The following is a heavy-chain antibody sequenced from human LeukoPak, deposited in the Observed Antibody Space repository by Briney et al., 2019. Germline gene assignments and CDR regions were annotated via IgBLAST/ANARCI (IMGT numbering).Heavy chain of an antibody. D-gene: IGHD3-10*01. Sequence: GASVKVSCKASGYTFTSYGISWVRQAPGQGLEWMGWISAYNGSTNYAQKLQGRVTMTTDTSASTAYMELRSLRSDDTAVYYCLIMVRGVADYWGQGTLVTVSS. J-gene: IGHJ4*02. CDR2: ISAYNGST. CDR1: GYTFTSYG. CDR3: LIMVRGVADY. V-gene: IGHV1-18*01.